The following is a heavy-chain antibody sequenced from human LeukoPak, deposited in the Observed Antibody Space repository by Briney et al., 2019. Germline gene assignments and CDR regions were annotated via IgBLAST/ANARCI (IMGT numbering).Heavy chain of an antibody. D-gene: IGHD4-11*01. Sequence: SSVKVSCKASGGTFSSYAISWVRQAPGHGLEWMGVFILIFDTANYAQEFQGRVTITTDESTSTAYMELSSLRSEDTAVYYCARRGLTVTTPFDYWGQGTLVTVSS. CDR1: GGTFSSYA. CDR2: FILIFDTA. V-gene: IGHV1-69*05. CDR3: ARRGLTVTTPFDY. J-gene: IGHJ4*02.